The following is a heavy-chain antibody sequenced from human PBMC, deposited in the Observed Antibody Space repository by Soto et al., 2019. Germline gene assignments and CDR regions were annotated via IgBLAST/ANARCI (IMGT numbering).Heavy chain of an antibody. CDR2: IYPGDSDT. CDR3: AKLTAA. D-gene: IGHD6-13*01. Sequence: GESLKISCKGSGYSFTSYWIAWVRQMPGKGLECMGIIYPGDSDTRYSPSFEGQVTISADKSINTAYLQMNSLRDEDTAVYYCAKLTAAWGQGTLVTVSS. CDR1: GYSFTSYW. J-gene: IGHJ4*02. V-gene: IGHV5-51*01.